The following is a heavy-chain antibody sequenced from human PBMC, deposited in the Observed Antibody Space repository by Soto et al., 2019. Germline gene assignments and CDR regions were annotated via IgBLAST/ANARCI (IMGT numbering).Heavy chain of an antibody. CDR1: GYTLTELS. Sequence: VKVSCKVSGYTLTELSMHWVRQAPGKGLEWMGGFDPEDGETIYAQKFQGRVTMTEDTSTDTAYMELSSLRSEDTAVYYCASYSAYYYDSSGSRRAFDIWGQGTMVTVSS. J-gene: IGHJ3*02. CDR2: FDPEDGET. CDR3: ASYSAYYYDSSGSRRAFDI. V-gene: IGHV1-24*01. D-gene: IGHD3-22*01.